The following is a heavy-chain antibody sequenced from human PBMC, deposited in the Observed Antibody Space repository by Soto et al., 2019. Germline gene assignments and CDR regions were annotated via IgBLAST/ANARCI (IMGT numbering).Heavy chain of an antibody. Sequence: ASVKVSCKASGYTFTSYDSNWVRQATGQGLEWMGWMNPNSGNTGYAQKFQGRVTMTRNTSISTAYMELSSLRSEDTAVYYCARVTFWSGYYIGGLYYMDVWGKGTTLTVSS. J-gene: IGHJ6*03. CDR2: MNPNSGNT. D-gene: IGHD3-3*01. CDR3: ARVTFWSGYYIGGLYYMDV. V-gene: IGHV1-8*01. CDR1: GYTFTSYD.